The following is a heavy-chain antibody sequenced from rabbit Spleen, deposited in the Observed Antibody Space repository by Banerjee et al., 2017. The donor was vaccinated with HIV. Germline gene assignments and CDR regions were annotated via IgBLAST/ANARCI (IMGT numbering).Heavy chain of an antibody. CDR3: ARDTGTSFSTYGMDL. CDR1: GFSFNSGYD. Sequence: QSLEESGGGLVKPGASLTLTCKASGFSFNSGYDMCWVRQAPGKGLEWIACVYADSSGSTYSATWAKGRFTISKTSSTTVTLQMTSLTAADTATYFCARDTGTSFSTYGMDLWGQGTLVTVS. D-gene: IGHD8-1*01. CDR2: VYADSSGST. J-gene: IGHJ6*01. V-gene: IGHV1S40*01.